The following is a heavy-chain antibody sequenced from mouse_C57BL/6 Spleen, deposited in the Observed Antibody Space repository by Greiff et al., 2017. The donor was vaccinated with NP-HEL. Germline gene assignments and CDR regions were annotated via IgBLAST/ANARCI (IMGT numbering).Heavy chain of an antibody. CDR2: ISYDGSN. J-gene: IGHJ1*03. CDR3: ARDSRYDYDRYFDV. CDR1: GYSITSGYY. Sequence: EVQLQESGPGLVKPSQSLSLTCSVTGYSITSGYYWNWIRQFPGNKLEWMGYISYDGSNNYNPSLKNRISITRDTSKNQFFLKLNSVTTEDTATYYCARDSRYDYDRYFDVWGTGTTVTVSS. D-gene: IGHD2-4*01. V-gene: IGHV3-6*01.